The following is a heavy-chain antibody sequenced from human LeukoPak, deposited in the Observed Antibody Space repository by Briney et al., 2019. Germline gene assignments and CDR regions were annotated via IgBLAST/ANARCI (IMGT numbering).Heavy chain of an antibody. D-gene: IGHD6-13*01. CDR2: IKHDGSEK. CDR1: GFTFSRYW. J-gene: IGHJ4*02. Sequence: PGGSLRLSCAASGFTFSRYWMSWVRQAPGKGLEWVANIKHDGSEKYYADSVKGRFTISRDNAKNSLYLQMNSLRAEDTAVYYCAKGLSSSSWADFDSWGQGTLVTVSS. CDR3: AKGLSSSSWADFDS. V-gene: IGHV3-7*05.